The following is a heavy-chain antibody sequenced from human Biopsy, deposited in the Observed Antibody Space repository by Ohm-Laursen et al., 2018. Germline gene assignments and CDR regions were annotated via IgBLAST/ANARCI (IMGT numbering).Heavy chain of an antibody. CDR2: IIPMYRTS. Sequence: SVKVSCKSSGGPFGSYAINWMRQAPGQGPEWMGDIIPMYRTSNYAQKFQGRLTITADEYTSTAYMELNSLTPEDTAVYYCARESGPHSGSFAYWGQGTLVTVSS. CDR3: ARESGPHSGSFAY. J-gene: IGHJ4*02. D-gene: IGHD6-6*01. CDR1: GGPFGSYA. V-gene: IGHV1-69*13.